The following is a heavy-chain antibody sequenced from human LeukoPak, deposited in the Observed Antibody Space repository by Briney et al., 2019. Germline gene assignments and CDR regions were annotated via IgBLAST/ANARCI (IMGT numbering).Heavy chain of an antibody. CDR1: GGSISSYY. CDR2: IYYSGST. Sequence: SETLSLTCTVSGGSISSYYWSWMRQPPGKGLEWIGYIYYSGSTNYNPSLKRRVTISVDTSKNQFSLKLSSVTAADTAVYYCARATYGGAFDIWGQGTMVTVSS. CDR3: ARATYGGAFDI. J-gene: IGHJ3*02. D-gene: IGHD4-23*01. V-gene: IGHV4-59*01.